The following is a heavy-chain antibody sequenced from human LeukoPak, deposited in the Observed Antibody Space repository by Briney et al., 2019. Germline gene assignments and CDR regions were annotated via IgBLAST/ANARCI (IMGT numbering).Heavy chain of an antibody. CDR2: ISDSGNTI. Sequence: KAGGSLRLSCAASGFTFSNYCMTWIRQAPGKGLQWISFISDSGNTIYYADSVEGRFTISRDNAKNSLYLQMHSLRAEDTAMYYCARSTLPGRSGRTEFFQHWGQGTLVTVSS. J-gene: IGHJ1*01. CDR1: GFTFSNYC. D-gene: IGHD6-19*01. V-gene: IGHV3-11*01. CDR3: ARSTLPGRSGRTEFFQH.